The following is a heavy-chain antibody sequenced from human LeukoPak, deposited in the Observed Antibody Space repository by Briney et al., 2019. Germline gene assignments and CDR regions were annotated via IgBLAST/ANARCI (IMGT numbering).Heavy chain of an antibody. J-gene: IGHJ6*02. Sequence: SSETLSLTCTVSGGSISSYYWSWIRQHPGKGLEWIGYIYYSGSTYYNPSLKSRVTISVDTSKNQFSLKLSSVTAADTAVYYCARSIQPSPEGYYYYGMDVWGQGTTVTVSS. CDR1: GGSISSYY. CDR2: IYYSGST. V-gene: IGHV4-59*06. CDR3: ARSIQPSPEGYYYYGMDV. D-gene: IGHD1-1*01.